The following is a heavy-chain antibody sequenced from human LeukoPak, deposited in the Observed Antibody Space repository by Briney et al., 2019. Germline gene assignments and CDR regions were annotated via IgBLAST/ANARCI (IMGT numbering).Heavy chain of an antibody. J-gene: IGHJ6*02. CDR1: GFTFSSYA. Sequence: GGSLRLSCAASGFTFSSYAMHWVRQAPGKGLEWVAVISYDGSNKYYADSVKGRFTISRDNSKNTLYLQMNSLRAEDTAVYYCARDGGWLQLDTPVNYGMDVWGQGTTVTVSS. V-gene: IGHV3-30-3*01. CDR2: ISYDGSNK. D-gene: IGHD5-24*01. CDR3: ARDGGWLQLDTPVNYGMDV.